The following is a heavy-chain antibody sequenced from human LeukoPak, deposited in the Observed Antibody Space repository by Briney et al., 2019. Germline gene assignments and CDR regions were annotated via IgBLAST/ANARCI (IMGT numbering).Heavy chain of an antibody. Sequence: GGSLRLSCAASRFTFSSYAMHWVRQAPGKGLEWVAVISYDGSNKYYADSVKGRFTISRDNSKNTLYLQMNSLRAEDTAVYYCARDTGGVRRKPTPYDYWGQGTLVTVSS. CDR1: RFTFSSYA. V-gene: IGHV3-30-3*01. CDR3: ARDTGGVRRKPTPYDY. CDR2: ISYDGSNK. D-gene: IGHD2-8*02. J-gene: IGHJ4*02.